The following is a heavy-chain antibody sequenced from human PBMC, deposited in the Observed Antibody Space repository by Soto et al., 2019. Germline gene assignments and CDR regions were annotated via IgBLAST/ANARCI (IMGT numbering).Heavy chain of an antibody. CDR2: LAWDGGSI. Sequence: EVQLVESGGGLVQPGRSLRLSCAASGFTFDAYPMHWVRQAPGKGLEWVAGLAWDGGSIEYVDSVEGRFTISRDNAKNSLYRQMSSLRDEDTALYYCVRDDAFDLWGQGTQVTGSS. CDR3: VRDDAFDL. J-gene: IGHJ3*01. CDR1: GFTFDAYP. V-gene: IGHV3-9*01.